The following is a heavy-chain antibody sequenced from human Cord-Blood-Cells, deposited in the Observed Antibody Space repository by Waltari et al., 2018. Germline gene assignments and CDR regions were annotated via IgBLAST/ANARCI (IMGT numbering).Heavy chain of an antibody. CDR1: GGTFSSSA. J-gene: IGHJ3*02. CDR2: IIPIFGKA. D-gene: IGHD2-2*01. V-gene: IGHV1-69*01. Sequence: QVQLAQSGAEVKKPGSSVKVSCKASGGTFSSSAISWVGQPPGQGVEWMGGIIPIFGKANYAQKFQGRGTSTADEATSSAYMELSRLRSEDTAVDYCARPSQYCSSTSCYAFDIWGQGTMVTVSS. CDR3: ARPSQYCSSTSCYAFDI.